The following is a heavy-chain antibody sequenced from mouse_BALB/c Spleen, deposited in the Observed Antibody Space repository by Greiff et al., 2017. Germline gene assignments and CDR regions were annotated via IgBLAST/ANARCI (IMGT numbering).Heavy chain of an antibody. Sequence: QVQLQQSGPGLVQPSQSLSITCTVSGFSLTSYGVHWVRQSPGKGLEWLGVIWSGGSTDYNAAFISRLSISKDNSKSQVFLKMNSLQTDDTARYYCARDRAFSYWGQGTLVTVSA. J-gene: IGHJ3*01. CDR1: GFSLTSYG. CDR3: ARDRAFSY. CDR2: IWSGGST. V-gene: IGHV2-2*01.